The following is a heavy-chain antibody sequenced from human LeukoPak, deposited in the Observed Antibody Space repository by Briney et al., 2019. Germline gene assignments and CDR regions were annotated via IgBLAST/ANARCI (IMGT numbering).Heavy chain of an antibody. V-gene: IGHV4-39*07. Sequence: PSETLSLTCTVSGGSISSGSYYWSWIRQPPGKGLEWIGEINHSGSTNYNPSLKSRVTISVDTSKNQFSLKLSSVTAADTAVYYCARGQDYMDVWGKGTTVTVSS. CDR1: GGSISSGSYY. J-gene: IGHJ6*03. CDR2: INHSGST. CDR3: ARGQDYMDV.